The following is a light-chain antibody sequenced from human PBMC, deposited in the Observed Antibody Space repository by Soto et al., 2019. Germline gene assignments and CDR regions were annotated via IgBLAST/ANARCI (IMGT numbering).Light chain of an antibody. CDR3: SSYTSSSNNYV. J-gene: IGLJ1*01. CDR1: SSDVGGYNY. CDR2: DVS. V-gene: IGLV2-14*01. Sequence: QSVLTQPASVSGSPGQSITTSCTGTSSDVGGYNYVSWYQQHPGKAPKLMIYDVSNRPSGVSNRFSGSKSGNTASLTISGLQAEDEADYYCSSYTSSSNNYVFGTGTKVTVL.